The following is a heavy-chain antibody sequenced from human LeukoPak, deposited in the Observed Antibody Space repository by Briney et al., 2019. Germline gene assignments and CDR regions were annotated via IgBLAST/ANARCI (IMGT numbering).Heavy chain of an antibody. CDR1: GFTVSSKY. J-gene: IGHJ5*02. D-gene: IGHD3-10*01. CDR3: AKAGGWFGELLQTSADNWFDP. CDR2: IYSGGDT. V-gene: IGHV3-53*01. Sequence: PGGSLRLSCAVSGFTVSSKYMSWVRQAPGKGLEWVSVIYSGGDTYYADSVKGRFSISRDNSENTLFLQMNSLRAEDTAVYYCAKAGGWFGELLQTSADNWFDPWGQGTLVTVSS.